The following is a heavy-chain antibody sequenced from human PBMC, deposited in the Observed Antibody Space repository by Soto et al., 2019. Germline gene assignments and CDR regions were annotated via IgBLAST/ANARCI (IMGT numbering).Heavy chain of an antibody. Sequence: PGGSLSLSCTASVFTVSSYAMCWFRQGPGKGLEWVAVVSIGGSTHYADSVRGRFTISRDNSKNTLSLQMNSLTAEDTAVYFCAKRRGAGGHFDYWGQGALVTVSS. J-gene: IGHJ4*02. CDR3: AKRRGAGGHFDY. CDR1: VFTVSSYA. D-gene: IGHD2-15*01. CDR2: VSIGGST. V-gene: IGHV3-23*01.